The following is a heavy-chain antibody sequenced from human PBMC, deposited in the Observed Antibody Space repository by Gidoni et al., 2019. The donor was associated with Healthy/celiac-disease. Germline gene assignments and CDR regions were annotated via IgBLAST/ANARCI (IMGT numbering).Heavy chain of an antibody. Sequence: QVQLQQLGAGLLKPSETLSLTCAVYGGSFSGYYWSWIRQPPGKGLEWIGEINHSGSTNYNPALKSRVTISVDTSKNQFSLKLSSVTAADTAVYYCARGEGSSSWYSPPDYWGQGTLVTVSS. CDR2: INHSGST. CDR1: GGSFSGYY. CDR3: ARGEGSSSWYSPPDY. J-gene: IGHJ4*02. D-gene: IGHD6-13*01. V-gene: IGHV4-34*01.